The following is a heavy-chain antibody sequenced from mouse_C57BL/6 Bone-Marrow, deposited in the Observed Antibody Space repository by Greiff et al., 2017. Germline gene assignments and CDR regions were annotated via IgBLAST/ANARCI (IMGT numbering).Heavy chain of an antibody. CDR2: ISDGGSYT. V-gene: IGHV5-4*01. CDR3: AREGITTVDY. D-gene: IGHD1-1*01. J-gene: IGHJ2*01. Sequence: DVMLVESGGGLVKPGGSLKLSCAASGFTFSSYAMSWVRQTPEKRLEWVATISDGGSYTYYPDNVKGRFTISRDNAKNNLYLQMSHLKSEDTAMYYCAREGITTVDYWGQGTTLTVSS. CDR1: GFTFSSYA.